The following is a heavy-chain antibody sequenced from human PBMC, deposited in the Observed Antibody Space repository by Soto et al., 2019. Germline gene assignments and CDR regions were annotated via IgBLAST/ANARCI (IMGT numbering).Heavy chain of an antibody. V-gene: IGHV1-3*04. Sequence: QVQLVQSGAEVKKPGASVKVSCKASGYTFTEYAMHWVRQAPGQRPEWMGWIYTGNGNTQYTQNFRDRVSFTRDTSASTAYMELSGLRSEDTAVYFCVSVDYGDYWGQGTLVTVSS. CDR2: IYTGNGNT. J-gene: IGHJ4*02. CDR1: GYTFTEYA. CDR3: VSVDYGDY.